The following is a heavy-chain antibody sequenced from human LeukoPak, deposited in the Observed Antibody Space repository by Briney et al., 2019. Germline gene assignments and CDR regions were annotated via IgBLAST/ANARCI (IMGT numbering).Heavy chain of an antibody. CDR3: AKDTPFGGY. V-gene: IGHV3-7*03. CDR2: VNRDGSET. J-gene: IGHJ4*02. Sequence: HTGGSLRLSCAASGFTLSNHWMTWVRQVPGRGPEWVANVNRDGSETYYLDSVKGRFTISKDNAKNSLYLQMNSLRAEDTAVYYCAKDTPFGGYWGQGTLVTVSS. CDR1: GFTLSNHW. D-gene: IGHD3-16*01.